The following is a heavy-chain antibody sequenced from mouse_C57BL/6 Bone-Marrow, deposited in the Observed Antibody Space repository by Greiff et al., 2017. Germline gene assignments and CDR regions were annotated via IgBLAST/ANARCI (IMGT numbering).Heavy chain of an antibody. CDR3: ARHGGHTLQPWFAY. Sequence: EVNLVESGGGLVKPGGSLKLSCAASGFTFSSYTMSWVRQTPEKRLEWVATISGGGGNTYYPDSVKGRFTISRDNAKNTLYLQMSSRRSEDTALDYCARHGGHTLQPWFAYWGQGTLVTVSA. V-gene: IGHV5-9*01. CDR1: GFTFSSYT. J-gene: IGHJ3*01. D-gene: IGHD5-1-1*01. CDR2: ISGGGGNT.